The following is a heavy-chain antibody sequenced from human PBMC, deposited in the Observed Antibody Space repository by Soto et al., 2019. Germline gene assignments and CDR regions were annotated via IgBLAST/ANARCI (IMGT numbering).Heavy chain of an antibody. CDR1: GYTFTTFW. Sequence: GESLKISCTGFGYTFTTFWISWVRQMPGKGLEWMGRIDPRDSYVNYSPSFQGHVTISVDKSINTAYLQWGSLKASDTAMYYCARIYCTTATCDSWFDPWRQGTQVTVSS. J-gene: IGHJ5*02. D-gene: IGHD2-2*01. CDR2: IDPRDSYV. V-gene: IGHV5-10-1*01. CDR3: ARIYCTTATCDSWFDP.